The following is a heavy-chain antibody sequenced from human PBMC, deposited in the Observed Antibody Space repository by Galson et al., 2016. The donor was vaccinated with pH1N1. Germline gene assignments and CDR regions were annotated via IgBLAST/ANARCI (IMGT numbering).Heavy chain of an antibody. Sequence: SVKVSCKASGYTFSNYDINWLRQAPGQGLEWMGWVRPNTGNTGYAQKFQGRVTFTRDTSIRTAYMEMTSLRSEDTAVYYCASQPYSESTSYLYYFDHWGQGTPVTVSP. CDR2: VRPNTGNT. CDR3: ASQPYSESTSYLYYFDH. J-gene: IGHJ4*02. D-gene: IGHD2-2*01. CDR1: GYTFSNYD. V-gene: IGHV1-8*03.